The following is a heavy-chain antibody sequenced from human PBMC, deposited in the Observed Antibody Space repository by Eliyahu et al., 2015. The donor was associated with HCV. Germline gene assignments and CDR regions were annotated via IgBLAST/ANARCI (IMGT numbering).Heavy chain of an antibody. J-gene: IGHJ4*02. V-gene: IGHV4-34*02. Sequence: QVQLQQWGAGLLKPSETLSLTCAVYGGSFSGYYWNWIRQPPGKGLEWIGEINHSGSTNYKPSLRSRITISVDTSKNQFSLRLTSVTAADTAVYYCAGGAMVRGVTRIDYWGQGTLVTVSS. CDR3: AGGAMVRGVTRIDY. CDR2: INHSGST. CDR1: GGSFSGYY. D-gene: IGHD3-10*01.